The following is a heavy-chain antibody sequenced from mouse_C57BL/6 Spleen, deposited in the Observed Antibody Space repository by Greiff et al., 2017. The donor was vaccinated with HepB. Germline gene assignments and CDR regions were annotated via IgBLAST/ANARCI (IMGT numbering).Heavy chain of an antibody. CDR3: ARRRVTTVVWYFDV. CDR1: GFTFSSYG. V-gene: IGHV5-6*01. Sequence: EVQLVESGGDLVKPGGSLKLSCAASGFTFSSYGMSWVRQTPDKRLEWVATISSGGSYTYSPDSVKGRFTISRDNAKDTLYLQMSRLKSEDTAVYYGARRRVTTVVWYFDVWGTGTTVTVSS. D-gene: IGHD1-1*01. CDR2: ISSGGSYT. J-gene: IGHJ1*03.